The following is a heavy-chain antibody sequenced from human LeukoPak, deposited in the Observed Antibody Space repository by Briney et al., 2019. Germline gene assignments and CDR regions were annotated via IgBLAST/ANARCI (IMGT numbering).Heavy chain of an antibody. V-gene: IGHV3-15*01. CDR3: TTDQYYYDSSGYYGTLFDY. Sequence: GGSLRLSCAASGFTFSNAWMSWVRQAPGKGLEWVGRIKSKTDGGTTDYAAPVKGRFTISRDDSKNTLYLQMNSLKTEDTAVYYCTTDQYYYDSSGYYGTLFDYWGQGTLVTVSS. CDR2: IKSKTDGGTT. J-gene: IGHJ4*02. CDR1: GFTFSNAW. D-gene: IGHD3-22*01.